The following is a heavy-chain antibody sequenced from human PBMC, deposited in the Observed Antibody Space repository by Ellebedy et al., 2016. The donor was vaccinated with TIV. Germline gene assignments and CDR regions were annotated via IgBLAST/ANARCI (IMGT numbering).Heavy chain of an antibody. V-gene: IGHV3-74*01. CDR2: IYVDGSGI. D-gene: IGHD2-15*01. J-gene: IGHJ2*01. CDR1: GFTFSSYW. Sequence: GESLKISCVASGFTFSSYWMHWVRQAPGKGLVWVSRIYVDGSGITYADSGKGRFTISRDNAKNTLYLQMNSLRAEDTAVYYCAAKGSGYFDLWGRGTLVTVSS. CDR3: AAKGSGYFDL.